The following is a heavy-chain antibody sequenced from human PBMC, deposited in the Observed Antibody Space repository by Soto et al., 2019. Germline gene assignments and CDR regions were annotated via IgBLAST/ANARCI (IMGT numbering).Heavy chain of an antibody. Sequence: DVQLLESGGHLVQPGGSLRLSCAASGFTFSSYAMSWVRQAPGKGLEWVSSVSAGGDMTYYSDSVKGRFTIPRGNSNNELFLQMNSLRTEDTGLYYRVRRDRGGSGSPASYYYSGLDVWGQGATVTVS. D-gene: IGHD2-15*01. CDR2: VSAGGDMT. CDR1: GFTFSSYA. CDR3: VRRDRGGSGSPASYYYSGLDV. V-gene: IGHV3-23*01. J-gene: IGHJ6*02.